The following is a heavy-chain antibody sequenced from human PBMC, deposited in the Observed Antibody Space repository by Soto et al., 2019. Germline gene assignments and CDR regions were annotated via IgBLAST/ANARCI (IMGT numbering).Heavy chain of an antibody. V-gene: IGHV1-58*01. CDR1: GFTFSSSA. Sequence: QMQLVQSGPEVKKPGTSMKVSCKASGFTFSSSAVQWVRQARGQRLEWIGWIVVGSGHTNYAQQFQERVTITRDMSKSTAYMELSSLRSEDTAVYYCAADSRYCSGGNCEDYWGQGTLSPSPQ. D-gene: IGHD2-15*01. CDR3: AADSRYCSGGNCEDY. J-gene: IGHJ4*02. CDR2: IVVGSGHT.